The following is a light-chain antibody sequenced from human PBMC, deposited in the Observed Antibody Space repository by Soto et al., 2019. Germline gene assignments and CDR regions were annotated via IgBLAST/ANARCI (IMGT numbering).Light chain of an antibody. CDR1: QAISRS. J-gene: IGKJ3*01. CDR2: AAS. V-gene: IGKV1-12*01. Sequence: DIQMTQSPSSVSASVGDRVTITCRASQAISRSLAWYQQKPGEAPKLLIYAASILQSGVPSRFSGSGDGTDFTLTITRLQPEDSASYSCQQANSFPFSFGPGTKV. CDR3: QQANSFPFS.